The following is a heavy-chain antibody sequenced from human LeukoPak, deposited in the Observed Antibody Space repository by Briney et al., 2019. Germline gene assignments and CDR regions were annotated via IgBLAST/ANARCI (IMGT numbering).Heavy chain of an antibody. Sequence: GGSLRLSCAASGFIFTNYEMNWVRQAPGKGLEWVSYISSSSSYTNYADSVKGRFTISRDNAKNSLYLQMNSLRAEDTAVYYCARSVAGDLYYYYYGMDVWGQGTTVTVSS. D-gene: IGHD6-19*01. V-gene: IGHV3-11*03. CDR2: ISSSSSYT. CDR3: ARSVAGDLYYYYYGMDV. J-gene: IGHJ6*02. CDR1: GFIFTNYE.